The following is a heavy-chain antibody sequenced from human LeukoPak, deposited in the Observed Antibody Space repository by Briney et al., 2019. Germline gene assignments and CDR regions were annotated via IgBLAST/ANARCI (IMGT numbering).Heavy chain of an antibody. Sequence: GGSLRLSCAASGFTFSDYYMSWIPQAPGKGLEWVSYISSSGSNIYYADSVRGRFTISRDNDKNSLYLQMNSVRAEDTAVYYCARDGALGSSDNWFDPWGQGTLVTVSS. CDR1: GFTFSDYY. J-gene: IGHJ5*02. CDR2: ISSSGSNI. CDR3: ARDGALGSSDNWFDP. D-gene: IGHD1-26*01. V-gene: IGHV3-11*01.